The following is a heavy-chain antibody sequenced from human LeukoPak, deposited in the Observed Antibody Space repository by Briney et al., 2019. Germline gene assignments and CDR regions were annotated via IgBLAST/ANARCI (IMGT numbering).Heavy chain of an antibody. V-gene: IGHV3-53*01. Sequence: GGSLRLSCAASGFTVTSSYMNWVRQAPGEGLEWVSVIYSGEIIYYADSVKGRFTISRDNSKNTLYLQMNSLRAEDTAVYYCARGRSITAAGLFDYWGQGTLVTVSS. J-gene: IGHJ4*02. D-gene: IGHD6-13*01. CDR3: ARGRSITAAGLFDY. CDR1: GFTVTSSY. CDR2: IYSGEII.